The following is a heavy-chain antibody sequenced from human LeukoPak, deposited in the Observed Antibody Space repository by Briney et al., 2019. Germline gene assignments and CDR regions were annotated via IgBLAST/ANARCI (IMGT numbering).Heavy chain of an antibody. CDR3: ATSRGSDGSGNY. V-gene: IGHV4-59*01. CDR1: GASINSYY. CDR2: YYSGRT. Sequence: SETLSLTCTVSGASINSYYWSWIRQPPGKGLEWIGSYYSGRTNYNSSLKRRVTISLDTSKKKFSLMLSSVTAADTAVYYCATSRGSDGSGNYWGQGTLVTVSS. J-gene: IGHJ4*02. D-gene: IGHD3-10*01.